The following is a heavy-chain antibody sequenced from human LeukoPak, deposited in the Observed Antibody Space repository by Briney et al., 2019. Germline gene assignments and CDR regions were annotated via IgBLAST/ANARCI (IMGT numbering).Heavy chain of an antibody. CDR1: GFTFDDYG. J-gene: IGHJ4*02. Sequence: GGSLRLSCAASGFTFDDYGMSWVRQAPGKGLEWVSGINWNGGSTGYADSVKGRFTISRDNAKNSLYLQMNSLRAEDTALYYCARDQDAYSSGWYGVFDYWGQGTLVTVSS. CDR2: INWNGGST. D-gene: IGHD6-19*01. CDR3: ARDQDAYSSGWYGVFDY. V-gene: IGHV3-20*04.